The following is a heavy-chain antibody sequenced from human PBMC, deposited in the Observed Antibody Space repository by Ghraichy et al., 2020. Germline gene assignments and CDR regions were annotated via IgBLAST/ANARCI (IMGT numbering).Heavy chain of an antibody. V-gene: IGHV5-51*01. Sequence: GESLNISCKGSGYSFTSYWIGWVRQMPGKGLEWMGIIYPGDSDTRYSPSFQGQVTISADKSISTAYLQWSSLKASDTAMYYCAGSMRNSYDAFDIWGQGTMVTVSS. CDR2: IYPGDSDT. CDR1: GYSFTSYW. D-gene: IGHD2-8*01. CDR3: AGSMRNSYDAFDI. J-gene: IGHJ3*02.